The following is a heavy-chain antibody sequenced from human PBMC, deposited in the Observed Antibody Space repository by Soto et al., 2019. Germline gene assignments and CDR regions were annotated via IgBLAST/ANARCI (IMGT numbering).Heavy chain of an antibody. CDR3: ASSYDSSGYYPGVGAFDI. CDR2: ISAYNGNT. D-gene: IGHD3-22*01. V-gene: IGHV1-18*01. J-gene: IGHJ3*02. Sequence: ASVKVSCKASGYTFTSYGISWVRQAPGQGLEWMGWISAYNGNTNYAQKLQGRVTMTTDTSTSTAYMELRSLRSDDTAVYYCASSYDSSGYYPGVGAFDIWGQGTMVTVS. CDR1: GYTFTSYG.